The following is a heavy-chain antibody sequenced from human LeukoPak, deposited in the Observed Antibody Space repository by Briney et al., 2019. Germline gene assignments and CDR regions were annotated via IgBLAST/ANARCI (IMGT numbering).Heavy chain of an antibody. J-gene: IGHJ4*02. V-gene: IGHV3-11*01. CDR2: ISSSGTTI. CDR1: GFTFSDYY. CDR3: AGSGGPGGFDY. Sequence: GGSLRLSCAASGFTFSDYYMSWIRQAPGRGLEWVSYISSSGTTIYYADSVKGRFTISRDNSKNTLYLQMNSLRAEDTAVYYCAGSGGPGGFDYWGQGTLVTVSS. D-gene: IGHD1-26*01.